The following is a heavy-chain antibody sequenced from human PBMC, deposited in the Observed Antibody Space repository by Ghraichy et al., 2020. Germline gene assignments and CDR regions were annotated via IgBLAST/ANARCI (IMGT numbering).Heavy chain of an antibody. Sequence: GESLNISCAASGFTFSNYDMSWVRQAPGKGLEWVLSISGSGDKTYYADSVKGRLAISRDNAKNTLYLQMNSLRAEDTAVYYCAKDYGSGSYYNYWGQGTLVIVSS. V-gene: IGHV3-23*01. CDR2: ISGSGDKT. CDR1: GFTFSNYD. J-gene: IGHJ4*02. CDR3: AKDYGSGSYYNY. D-gene: IGHD3-10*01.